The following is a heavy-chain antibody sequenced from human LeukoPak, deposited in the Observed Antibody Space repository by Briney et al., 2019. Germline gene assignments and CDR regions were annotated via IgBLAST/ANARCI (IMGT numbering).Heavy chain of an antibody. Sequence: ASVKVSCKVSGYTLTELSMHWVRQAPGKGLEWMGGFDPEDGETIYAQKFQGRVTTTEDTSTDTAYMELSSLRSEDTAVYYCATVEFLRLGSSGYYPFDYWGQGTLVTVSS. CDR1: GYTLTELS. V-gene: IGHV1-24*01. CDR3: ATVEFLRLGSSGYYPFDY. D-gene: IGHD3-22*01. J-gene: IGHJ4*02. CDR2: FDPEDGET.